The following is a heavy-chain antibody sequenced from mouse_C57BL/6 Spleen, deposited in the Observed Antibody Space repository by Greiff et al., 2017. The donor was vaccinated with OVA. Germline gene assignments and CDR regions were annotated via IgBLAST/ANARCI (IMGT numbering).Heavy chain of an antibody. J-gene: IGHJ4*01. CDR1: GFTFSSYT. V-gene: IGHV5-9*01. D-gene: IGHD2-1*01. Sequence: EVKLVESGGGLVKPEGSLKLSCAASGFTFSSYTMSWVRQTPEKRLEWVATISGGGGNTYYPDSVKGRFTISRDNAKNTLYLQMSSLRSEDTALYYCARQGLLYAMDYWGQGTSVTVSS. CDR3: ARQGLLYAMDY. CDR2: ISGGGGNT.